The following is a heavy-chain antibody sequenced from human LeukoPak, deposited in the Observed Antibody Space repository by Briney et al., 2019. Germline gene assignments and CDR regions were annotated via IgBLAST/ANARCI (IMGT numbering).Heavy chain of an antibody. CDR1: GGSISSSNW. CDR2: IYHSGST. J-gene: IGHJ4*02. Sequence: PSETLSLTCAVSGGSISSSNWWSWVRQPPGKGLEWIGEIYHSGSTNYNPSLKSRVTISVDKSKNQFSLKLSSVTAADTAVYYCARDLNSGYDPLSYYFDYWGQGTLVTVSS. V-gene: IGHV4-4*02. D-gene: IGHD5-12*01. CDR3: ARDLNSGYDPLSYYFDY.